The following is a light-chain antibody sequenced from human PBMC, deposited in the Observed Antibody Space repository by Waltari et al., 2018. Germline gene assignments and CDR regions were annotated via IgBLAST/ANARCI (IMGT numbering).Light chain of an antibody. CDR2: GAS. Sequence: EIVLTQSPGTLSLSPGERATLSCRASQSVSGNNLAWYQQKPAQAPRLLIHGASSRATGIPDRFSGSGSGTAFTLTISRLEPEDFAVYYCQQYGRSWNTFGQGTKLEIK. CDR1: QSVSGNN. V-gene: IGKV3-20*01. J-gene: IGKJ2*01. CDR3: QQYGRSWNT.